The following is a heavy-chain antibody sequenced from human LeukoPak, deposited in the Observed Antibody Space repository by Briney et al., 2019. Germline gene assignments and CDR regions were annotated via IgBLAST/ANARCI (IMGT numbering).Heavy chain of an antibody. D-gene: IGHD4-23*01. Sequence: GGSLRLSCAASGFTFSSYAMHWVRQAPGKGLEYVSAISSNGGSTYYANSVKGRFTISRDNSKNTLYLQMGSLRAEDMAVYYCARSPGPRPTVGDAFDIWGQGTMVTVSS. CDR3: ARSPGPRPTVGDAFDI. J-gene: IGHJ3*02. V-gene: IGHV3-64*01. CDR2: ISSNGGST. CDR1: GFTFSSYA.